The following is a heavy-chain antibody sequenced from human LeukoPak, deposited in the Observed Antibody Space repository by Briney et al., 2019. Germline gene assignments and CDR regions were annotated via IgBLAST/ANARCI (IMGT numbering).Heavy chain of an antibody. D-gene: IGHD6-19*01. CDR2: INHSGST. J-gene: IGHJ4*02. CDR3: ALQQWLDYFDY. CDR1: GGSFSGYY. Sequence: SETLSLTCAVYGGSFSGYYWSWIRQPPGKGLEWIGEINHSGSTNYNPSLKSRVTISVDTSKNQFSLKLSSVTAADTAVYYCALQQWLDYFDYWGQGTLVTVSS. V-gene: IGHV4-34*01.